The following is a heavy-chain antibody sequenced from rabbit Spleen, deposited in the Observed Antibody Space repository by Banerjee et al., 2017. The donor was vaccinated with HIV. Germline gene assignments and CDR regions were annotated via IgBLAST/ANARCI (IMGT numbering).Heavy chain of an antibody. J-gene: IGHJ3*01. D-gene: IGHD2-1*01. V-gene: IGHV1S47*01. CDR2: IYVGDGSP. Sequence: QEQLVESGGGLVQPEGSLTLTCKAAGFDFSSSYYMCWVRQAPGKGPEWIACIYVGDGSPYSASWVNGRFTISSDNAQNTVDLQMNSLTAADTATYFCARARDTYDDVGDYARLDLWGPGTLVTVS. CDR1: GFDFSSSYY. CDR3: ARARDTYDDVGDYARLDL.